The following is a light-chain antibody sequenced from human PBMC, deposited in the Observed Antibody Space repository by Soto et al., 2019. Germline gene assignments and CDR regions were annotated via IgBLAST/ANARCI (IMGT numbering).Light chain of an antibody. CDR3: QQYNSYSPEIT. CDR2: DAS. V-gene: IGKV1-5*01. Sequence: DIQMTQSPSTLSASVGDRVTITCRASQGISSWLAWYQQKPGKAPKLLIYDASSLESGVPSRFSGSGSGTEFTLTISSLQPDDFATYYCQQYNSYSPEITFGQGTRLEIK. J-gene: IGKJ5*01. CDR1: QGISSW.